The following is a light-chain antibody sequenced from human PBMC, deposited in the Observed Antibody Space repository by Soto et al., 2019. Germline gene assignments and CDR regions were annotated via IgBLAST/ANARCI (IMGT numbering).Light chain of an antibody. CDR1: QDINKW. Sequence: DIQMTQSPSSVSASVGDRVTITCRASQDINKWLAWYQQKPGLAPNLVIYTASRLHGGGPSRFSGSASGTDFTLTIRSMQTEDVANYYCQQGKSFPLTFGGGTKVDIK. CDR2: TAS. J-gene: IGKJ4*01. CDR3: QQGKSFPLT. V-gene: IGKV1-12*01.